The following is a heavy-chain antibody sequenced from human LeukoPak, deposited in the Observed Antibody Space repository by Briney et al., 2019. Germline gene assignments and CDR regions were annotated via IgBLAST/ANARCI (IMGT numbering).Heavy chain of an antibody. CDR2: IYTSGST. J-gene: IGHJ6*03. CDR1: GGSISSYY. Sequence: PSETLSLACTVSGGSISSYYWSWIRQPAGKGLEWFGRIYTSGSTNYNPSLKSRVTMSVDTSKNQFSLKLSSVTAADTAVYYCAGTVTTHYYYYYMDVWGKGTTVTVSS. V-gene: IGHV4-4*07. CDR3: AGTVTTHYYYYYMDV. D-gene: IGHD4-17*01.